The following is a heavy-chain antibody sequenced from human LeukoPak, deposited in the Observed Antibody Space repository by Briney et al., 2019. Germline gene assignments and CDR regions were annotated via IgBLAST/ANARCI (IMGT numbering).Heavy chain of an antibody. CDR2: IYYSGST. CDR3: ARDRVWYSSGWYRGLDY. J-gene: IGHJ4*02. Sequence: KSSETLSLTCTVSGGSISSGGYYWSWIRQHPGKGLEWIGYIYYSGSTYYSPSLKSRVTISVDTSKNQFSLKLSSVTAADTAVYYCARDRVWYSSGWYRGLDYWGQGTLVTVSS. CDR1: GGSISSGGYY. D-gene: IGHD6-19*01. V-gene: IGHV4-31*03.